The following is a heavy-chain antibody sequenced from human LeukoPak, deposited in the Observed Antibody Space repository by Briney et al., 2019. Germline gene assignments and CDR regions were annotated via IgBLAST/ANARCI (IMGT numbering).Heavy chain of an antibody. D-gene: IGHD3-16*01. CDR3: ARGSLRLGEFSFDY. Sequence: SETLSLTCTVSGGSISSYYWSWIRQPAGKGLEWIGRIYTSGSTNYNPSLKSRVAMSVDTSKNQFSLKLSSVTAADTAVYYCARGSLRLGEFSFDYRGQETLVTVSS. CDR2: IYTSGST. CDR1: GGSISSYY. J-gene: IGHJ4*02. V-gene: IGHV4-4*07.